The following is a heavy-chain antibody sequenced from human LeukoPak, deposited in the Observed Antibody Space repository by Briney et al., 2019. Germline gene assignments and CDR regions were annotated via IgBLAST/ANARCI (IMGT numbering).Heavy chain of an antibody. Sequence: PSETLSLTCAVYGESFSGYYWSWIRQPPGKGLEWIGEINHSGSTNYNPSLKSRVTISVDTSKNQFSLKLSSVTAADTAVYYCARVRGWYRAMEYWGQGTLVTVSS. J-gene: IGHJ4*02. CDR2: INHSGST. V-gene: IGHV4-34*01. CDR1: GESFSGYY. D-gene: IGHD6-19*01. CDR3: ARVRGWYRAMEY.